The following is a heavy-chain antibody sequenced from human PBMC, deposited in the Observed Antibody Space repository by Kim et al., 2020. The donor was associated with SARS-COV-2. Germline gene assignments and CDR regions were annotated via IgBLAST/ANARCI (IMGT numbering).Heavy chain of an antibody. Sequence: GGSLRLSCAASGFTFSSYSMNWVRQAPGKGLEWVSSISSSSSYIYYADSVKGRFTISRDNAKNSLYLQMNSLRAEDTAVYYCARDGGRLRLLDYWGQGTLVTVSS. D-gene: IGHD5-12*01. CDR2: ISSSSSYI. V-gene: IGHV3-21*01. J-gene: IGHJ4*02. CDR3: ARDGGRLRLLDY. CDR1: GFTFSSYS.